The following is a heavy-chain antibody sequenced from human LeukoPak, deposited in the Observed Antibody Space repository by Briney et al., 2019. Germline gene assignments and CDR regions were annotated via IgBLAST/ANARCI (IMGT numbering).Heavy chain of an antibody. CDR1: GFTFSSYW. J-gene: IGHJ6*02. CDR3: ARDGPRIVGATSYYYYGMDV. CDR2: IKQDGSEK. D-gene: IGHD1-26*01. V-gene: IGHV3-7*01. Sequence: GGSLRLSCAASGFTFSSYWMSWVRQAPGKGLEWVANIKQDGSEKYYVDSVKGRFTISRDNAKNSLYLQMNSLRAEDTAVYYCARDGPRIVGATSYYYYGMDVWGQGNTVTVSS.